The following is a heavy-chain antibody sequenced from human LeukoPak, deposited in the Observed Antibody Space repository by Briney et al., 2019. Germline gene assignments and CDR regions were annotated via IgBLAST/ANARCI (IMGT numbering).Heavy chain of an antibody. Sequence: GGSLRLSCAASGFTFSSYSMTWVRQAPGKGLEWVSSISSSSSYIYYADSVKGRFTISRDNAKNSLYLQMNSLRAEDTAVYYCAREVGVVITFSYYYYGMDVWGQGTTVTVSS. V-gene: IGHV3-21*01. CDR3: AREVGVVITFSYYYYGMDV. CDR2: ISSSSSYI. CDR1: GFTFSSYS. J-gene: IGHJ6*02. D-gene: IGHD3-3*01.